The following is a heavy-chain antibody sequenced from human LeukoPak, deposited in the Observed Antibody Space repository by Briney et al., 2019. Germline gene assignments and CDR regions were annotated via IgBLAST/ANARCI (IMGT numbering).Heavy chain of an antibody. CDR3: ARNKKSIVDTDMGP. V-gene: IGHV4-39*01. CDR2: IYYTWSS. J-gene: IGHJ5*02. Sequence: KPSETLSLTCTLSARSIRSSNYYCAWIRQPPRKGLERIGNIYYTWSSYYNPSLKRRVTLSVDTSKNQFSLKLSPLTPPVTAAYYCARNKKSIVDTDMGPWGQGTLVTVSS. D-gene: IGHD5-18*01. CDR1: ARSIRSSNYY.